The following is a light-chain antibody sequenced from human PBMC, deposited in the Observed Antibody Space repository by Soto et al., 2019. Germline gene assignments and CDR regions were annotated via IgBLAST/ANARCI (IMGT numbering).Light chain of an antibody. CDR3: QQYGSSSWT. Sequence: EIVLTQSPVTLSLSPGERATLSYRASQSVSSNYLAWYQQKPGQAPRLLIYGASNRATGIPDRFSGSGSGTDFTLTISRLEPEDFAVYYCQQYGSSSWTFGQGTKVEIK. CDR1: QSVSSNY. CDR2: GAS. V-gene: IGKV3-20*01. J-gene: IGKJ1*01.